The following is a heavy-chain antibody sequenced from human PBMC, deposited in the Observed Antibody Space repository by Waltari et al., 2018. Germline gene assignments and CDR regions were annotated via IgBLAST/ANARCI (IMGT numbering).Heavy chain of an antibody. CDR1: GDSITNYY. CDR3: ARVSRSSGTYYYYMDV. CDR2: IYNSGTA. J-gene: IGHJ6*03. V-gene: IGHV4-4*07. Sequence: QVQLQESGPGLVKPSETLSLTCTVSGDSITNYYWNWIRQPAGKGLEWIGRIYNSGTANYNPSVQSRVTMSRDTSKNQFSLKLNSVTAADTAVYYCARVSRSSGTYYYYMDVWGTGTTVTVS. D-gene: IGHD3-22*01.